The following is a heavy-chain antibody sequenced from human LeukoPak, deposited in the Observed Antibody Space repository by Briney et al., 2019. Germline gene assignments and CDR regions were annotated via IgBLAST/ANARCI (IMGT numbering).Heavy chain of an antibody. D-gene: IGHD6-19*01. J-gene: IGHJ4*02. CDR3: AKLYSSGWGHFDY. CDR1: GFTFSSYG. CDR2: IRYDGSNK. V-gene: IGHV3-30*02. Sequence: GSLRLSCAASGFTFSSYGMHWVRQAPGKGLEWVTFIRYDGSNKYYADSVKGRFTISRDNSKNTLYLQMNSLRPEDTAVYYCAKLYSSGWGHFDYWGQGTLVTVSS.